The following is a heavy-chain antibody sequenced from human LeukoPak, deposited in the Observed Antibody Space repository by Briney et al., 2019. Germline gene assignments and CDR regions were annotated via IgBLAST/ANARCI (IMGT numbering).Heavy chain of an antibody. J-gene: IGHJ4*02. CDR3: AKDHRFLEWLPMGYYFDY. Sequence: GGSLRLSCAASGFTFSSYGMHWVRQAPGKRLEWVAVISYDGSNKYYADSVKGRFTISRDNSKNTLYLQMNSLRAEDTAVYYCAKDHRFLEWLPMGYYFDYWGQGTLVTVSS. D-gene: IGHD3-3*01. V-gene: IGHV3-30*18. CDR1: GFTFSSYG. CDR2: ISYDGSNK.